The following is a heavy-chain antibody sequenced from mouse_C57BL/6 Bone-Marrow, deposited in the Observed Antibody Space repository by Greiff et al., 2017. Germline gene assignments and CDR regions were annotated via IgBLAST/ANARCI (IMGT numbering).Heavy chain of an antibody. V-gene: IGHV1-47*01. CDR3: ARRGEYEGYFDV. CDR1: GYTFTTYP. J-gene: IGHJ1*03. Sequence: VQLQESGAELVKPGASVKMSCKASGYTFTTYPIEWMKQTHGKSLEWIGNFHPYNDDTKYNEKFKGKATLTVAKSSSTVYLELSRLTSDDSAVYYCARRGEYEGYFDVWGTGTTVTVSS. CDR2: FHPYNDDT. D-gene: IGHD5-2*01.